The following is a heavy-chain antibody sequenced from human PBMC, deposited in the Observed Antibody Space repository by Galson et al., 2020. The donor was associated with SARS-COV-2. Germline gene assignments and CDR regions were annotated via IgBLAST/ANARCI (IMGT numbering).Heavy chain of an antibody. J-gene: IGHJ3*02. D-gene: IGHD4-4*01. V-gene: IGHV3-66*01. CDR1: GFTVTSNS. CDR3: ASVLGDDYKRNRLDI. Sequence: GASLKISCASSGFTVTSNSMSWLRQVPGKGLEWVSVIYSGGDNTHYADSVQGRFSISRDSSKNTFNLQMNSLRADDTAVYYCASVLGDDYKRNRLDIWRQGTMVTVSS. CDR2: IYSGGDNT.